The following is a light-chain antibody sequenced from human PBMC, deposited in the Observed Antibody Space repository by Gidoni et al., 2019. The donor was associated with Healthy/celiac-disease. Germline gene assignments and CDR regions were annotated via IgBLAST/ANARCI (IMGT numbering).Light chain of an antibody. V-gene: IGKV1-8*01. J-gene: IGKJ1*01. CDR1: QGISSY. Sequence: AIRMTQSPSSFSASTGDRVTITCRASQGISSYLAWYQQKPGKAPKLLIYAASTLQSGVPSRSSGSGSGTDFTLTISCLQSEDFATYYCQQYYSYPQTFXXXTKVEIK. CDR3: QQYYSYPQT. CDR2: AAS.